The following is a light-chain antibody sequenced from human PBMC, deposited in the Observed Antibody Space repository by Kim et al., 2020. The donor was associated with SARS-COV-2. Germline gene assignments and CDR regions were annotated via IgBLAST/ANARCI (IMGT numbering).Light chain of an antibody. V-gene: IGKV1-6*01. J-gene: IGKJ2*01. CDR2: AAS. CDR1: QGITND. Sequence: IQLAQSPSSLSASVGDRVTITCRASQGITNDLGWYQQKAGKAPKLLIYAASNLQSGVPSRFSGSGSGTHFTLTIDSLQPEDFATYYCLQNYNYPPTFGQGAKLEI. CDR3: LQNYNYPPT.